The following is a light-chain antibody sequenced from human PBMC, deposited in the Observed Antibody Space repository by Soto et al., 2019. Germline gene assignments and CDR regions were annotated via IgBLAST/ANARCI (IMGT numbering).Light chain of an antibody. CDR2: KNN. CDR3: SSYTNINTRACV. Sequence: QSVLTQPPSASGTPGQRVTISCSGGSYNVGKNLVYWYQQRPGTAPKLIIFKNNQRPSGVPDRFSGSNSGSSASLAISGLRSEDEADYYCSSYTNINTRACVFGTGTKVTVL. J-gene: IGLJ1*01. V-gene: IGLV1-47*01. CDR1: SYNVGKNL.